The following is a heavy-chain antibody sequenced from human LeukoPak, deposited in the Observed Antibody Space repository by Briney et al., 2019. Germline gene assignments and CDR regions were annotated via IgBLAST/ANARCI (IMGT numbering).Heavy chain of an antibody. J-gene: IGHJ3*02. V-gene: IGHV3-48*03. Sequence: GGSLRLSCAASGFTFSSYEMNWVRQAPGEGLEWVSYISSSGSTIYYADTVNGRFTISRDNAKNSLYLQMNSLRSEDTAVYYCARETAAAGIAFDIWGQGTMVTVTS. CDR2: ISSSGSTI. CDR1: GFTFSSYE. CDR3: ARETAAAGIAFDI. D-gene: IGHD6-13*01.